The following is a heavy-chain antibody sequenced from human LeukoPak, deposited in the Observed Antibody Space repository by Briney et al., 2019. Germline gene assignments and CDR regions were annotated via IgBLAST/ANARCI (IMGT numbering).Heavy chain of an antibody. V-gene: IGHV3-30*18. D-gene: IGHD6-13*01. CDR2: ISYDGSNK. Sequence: PGGSLRLSCAASGFTFSSYGMHWVRQAPGKGREWVAVISYDGSNKYYADSVKGRFTISRDNSKNTLYLQMNSLRAEDTAVYYCAKEASGYSSSWYFDYWGQGTLVTVSS. CDR3: AKEASGYSSSWYFDY. J-gene: IGHJ4*02. CDR1: GFTFSSYG.